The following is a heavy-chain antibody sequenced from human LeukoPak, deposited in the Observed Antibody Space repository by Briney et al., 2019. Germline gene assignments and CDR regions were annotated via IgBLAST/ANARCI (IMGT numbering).Heavy chain of an antibody. CDR2: ISTSSSYI. D-gene: IGHD3-16*01. V-gene: IGHV3-21*01. CDR3: ARVVWGQLTYYFDY. CDR1: GFTFSSYS. Sequence: GGSLRLSCAASGFTFSSYSMKWVRQAPGKGLEWDSSISTSSSYIYYADSVKGRFTIFRDNAKNSLYLQMNSLRAEDTAVYYCARVVWGQLTYYFDYWGQGTLVTVSS. J-gene: IGHJ4*02.